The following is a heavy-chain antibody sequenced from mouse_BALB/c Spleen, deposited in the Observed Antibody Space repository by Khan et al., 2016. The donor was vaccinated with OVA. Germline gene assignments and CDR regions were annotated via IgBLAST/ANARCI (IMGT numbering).Heavy chain of an antibody. J-gene: IGHJ3*01. Sequence: VELVESGAELARPGASVKMSCKASGYTFTSYTIHWIKLRPGQGLEWIGYINPNNGYTNYNQKFKDKATLTADKSSTTVYMQLSSLTSDDSAVYNWVRDGAYYRNDGWFAYWGQGTLVTVSA. CDR1: GYTFTSYT. V-gene: IGHV1-4*01. CDR3: VRDGAYYRNDGWFAY. CDR2: INPNNGYT. D-gene: IGHD2-14*01.